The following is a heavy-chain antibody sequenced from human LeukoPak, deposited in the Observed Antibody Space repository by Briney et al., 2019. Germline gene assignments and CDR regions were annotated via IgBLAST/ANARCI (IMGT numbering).Heavy chain of an antibody. Sequence: SETLSLTCAVYGGSFSGYYWSWSRQPPGKGLEWIGEINHSGSTNYNPSLKSRVTISVDTSKNQFSLKLSSVTAADTAVYYCARRDYYGSGSYYDNRYWYFDLWGRGTLVTVSS. CDR2: INHSGST. CDR1: GGSFSGYY. V-gene: IGHV4-34*01. CDR3: ARRDYYGSGSYYDNRYWYFDL. J-gene: IGHJ2*01. D-gene: IGHD3-10*01.